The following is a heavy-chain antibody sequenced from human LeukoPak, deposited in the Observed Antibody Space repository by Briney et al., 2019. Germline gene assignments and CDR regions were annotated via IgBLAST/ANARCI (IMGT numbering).Heavy chain of an antibody. V-gene: IGHV1-18*01. CDR2: ISAYNGNT. CDR1: GYTFTSYG. CDR3: AREMRYSYGSSPAAFDI. J-gene: IGHJ3*02. D-gene: IGHD5-18*01. Sequence: ASVKVSCKASGYTFTSYGISWVRQAPGQGLEWMGWISAYNGNTNYAQKFQGRVTITADKSTSTAYMELSSLRSEDTAVYYCAREMRYSYGSSPAAFDIWGQGTMVTVSS.